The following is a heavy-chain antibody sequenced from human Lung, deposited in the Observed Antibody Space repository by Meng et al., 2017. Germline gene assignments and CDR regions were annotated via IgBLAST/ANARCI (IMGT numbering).Heavy chain of an antibody. CDR1: GYTFIRYG. CDR3: AVMGLYGDYDNWYFDL. CDR2: ISTYNGNT. J-gene: IGHJ2*01. D-gene: IGHD4-17*01. Sequence: QVQLVQSGAEVNKPGASVKVSCKASGYTFIRYGISWVRQAPGQGLEWMGWISTYNGNTNYAQKFQGRVTMTTDTSTSTAYMELRSLRSDDTAVYYCAVMGLYGDYDNWYFDLWGRGTLVTVSS. V-gene: IGHV1-18*01.